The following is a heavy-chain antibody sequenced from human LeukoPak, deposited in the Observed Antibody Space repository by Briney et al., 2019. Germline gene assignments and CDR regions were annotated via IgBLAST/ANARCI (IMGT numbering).Heavy chain of an antibody. J-gene: IGHJ4*02. CDR1: GFTFSNYG. CDR2: ISGSGGST. CDR3: AKSGRNRFVY. D-gene: IGHD2-15*01. V-gene: IGHV3-23*01. Sequence: PGGSLRLSCAASGFTFSNYGMRWVRPPAGRGLAWVSTISGSGGSTNHAAAVKGRCTISRDDSKNTLYLQRSSLRAEDTAVYYWAKSGRNRFVYWGQGTLVTVSS.